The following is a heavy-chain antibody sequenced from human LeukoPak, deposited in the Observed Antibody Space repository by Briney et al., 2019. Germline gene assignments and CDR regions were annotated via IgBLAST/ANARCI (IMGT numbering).Heavy chain of an antibody. CDR2: TYYRSKWYN. V-gene: IGHV6-1*01. J-gene: IGHJ4*02. D-gene: IGHD3/OR15-3a*01. CDR1: GDSVTGDRAA. Sequence: SQTLSLTCALSGDSVTGDRAAWNWVRQSPSRGLEWLGRTYYRSKWYNDYTFSVKGRITINPDTSKNQFSLQLNSVTPEDTAVYYCARDMDWNFDYWGQGALVTVSS. CDR3: ARDMDWNFDY.